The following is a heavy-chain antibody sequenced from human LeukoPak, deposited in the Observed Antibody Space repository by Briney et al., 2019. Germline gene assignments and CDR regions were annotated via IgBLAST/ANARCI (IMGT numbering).Heavy chain of an antibody. Sequence: GGSLRLSCAASGFNIGPYAMYWVRQGPGRGLEWVSVIKADGSGTFYSDSVRGRFTTSRDNSKNSLYLQMSSLTSDDTALYCCATWAFYHNLDVWGQGTTVAVSS. CDR2: IKADGSGT. J-gene: IGHJ6*02. D-gene: IGHD2/OR15-2a*01. CDR1: GFNIGPYA. CDR3: ATWAFYHNLDV. V-gene: IGHV3-43*02.